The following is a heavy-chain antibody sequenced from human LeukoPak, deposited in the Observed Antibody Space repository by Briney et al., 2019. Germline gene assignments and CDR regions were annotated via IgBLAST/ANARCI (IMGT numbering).Heavy chain of an antibody. D-gene: IGHD3-22*01. CDR1: GFTLSSYD. Sequence: GGSLRLSCAASGFTLSSYDMHWVRQATGKGLEWVSAICTAGDTYYPGSVKGRFTISRENAKNSLYLQMNSLRAGDTAVYYCARGVKTYYYDSSGYYYDYWGQGTLVTVSS. CDR2: ICTAGDT. V-gene: IGHV3-13*01. CDR3: ARGVKTYYYDSSGYYYDY. J-gene: IGHJ4*02.